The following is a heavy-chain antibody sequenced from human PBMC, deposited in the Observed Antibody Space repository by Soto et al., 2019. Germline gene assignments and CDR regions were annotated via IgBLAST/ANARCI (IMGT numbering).Heavy chain of an antibody. CDR1: GYTFTSYG. J-gene: IGHJ6*02. CDR3: ARDPKRYCSGGSCYFYDYYYGMDV. D-gene: IGHD2-15*01. V-gene: IGHV1-18*01. CDR2: ISAYNGNT. Sequence: ASVKVSCKASGYTFTSYGISWVRQAPGQGLEWMGWISAYNGNTNYAQKLQGRVTMTTDTSTSTAYMELRSLRSDDTAVYYCARDPKRYCSGGSCYFYDYYYGMDVWGQGTTVTVSS.